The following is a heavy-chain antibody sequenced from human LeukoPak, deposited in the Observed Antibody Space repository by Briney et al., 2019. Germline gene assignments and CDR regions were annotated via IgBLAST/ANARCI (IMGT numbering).Heavy chain of an antibody. CDR1: GFTFSSYS. D-gene: IGHD2-2*01. V-gene: IGHV3-21*01. CDR3: ASEYCSSTSCYGDAFDI. Sequence: GGSLRLSCAASGFTFSSYSMNWVRQAPGKGLEWVSSISSSSYIYYADSVKGRFTISRDNAKNSLYLQMNSLRAEDTAVYYCASEYCSSTSCYGDAFDIWGQGTMVTVSS. J-gene: IGHJ3*02. CDR2: ISSSSYI.